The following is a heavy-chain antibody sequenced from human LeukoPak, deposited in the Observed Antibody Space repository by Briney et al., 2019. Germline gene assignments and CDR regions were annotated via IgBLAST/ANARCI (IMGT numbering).Heavy chain of an antibody. CDR3: AYDSSGLSAFDI. V-gene: IGHV1-69*13. CDR1: GYTLTELS. Sequence: SVKVSCKVSGYTLTELSMHWVRQAPGQGLEWMGGIIPIFGTANYAQKFQGRVTITADESTSTAYMELSSLRSEDTAVYYCAYDSSGLSAFDIWGQGTMVTVSS. D-gene: IGHD3-22*01. J-gene: IGHJ3*02. CDR2: IIPIFGTA.